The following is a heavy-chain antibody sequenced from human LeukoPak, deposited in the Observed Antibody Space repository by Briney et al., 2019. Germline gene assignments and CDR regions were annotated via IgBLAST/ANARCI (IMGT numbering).Heavy chain of an antibody. CDR1: GFTFSSYW. V-gene: IGHV3-30*02. CDR2: IRYDGSNK. Sequence: GGSLRLSCAASGFTFSSYWMSWVRQAPGKGLEWVAFIRYDGSNKYYADSVKGRFTISRDNSKNTLYLQMNSLRAEDTAVYYCAKRDIVATTFDYWGQGTLVTVSS. D-gene: IGHD5-12*01. CDR3: AKRDIVATTFDY. J-gene: IGHJ4*02.